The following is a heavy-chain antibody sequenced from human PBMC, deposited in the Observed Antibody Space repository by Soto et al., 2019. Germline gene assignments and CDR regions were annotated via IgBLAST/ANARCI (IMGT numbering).Heavy chain of an antibody. CDR2: IYYSGCT. J-gene: IGHJ4*01. D-gene: IGHD1-1*01. CDR3: AREKGAGTNFYY. CDR1: SGSIRSGGYY. Sequence: HVQLQDSGPGLVKPSQTLSLTCTVSSGSIRSGGYYWHWISQPPGKGLEWIGYIYYSGCTDYNPYLKSRVTRSVETSKTQRSLRPTSVTAADTAVSECAREKGAGTNFYYCGHGTPVTVSS. V-gene: IGHV4-31*03.